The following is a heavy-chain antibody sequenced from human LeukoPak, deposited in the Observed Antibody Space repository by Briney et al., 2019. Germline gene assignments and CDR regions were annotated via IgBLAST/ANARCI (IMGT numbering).Heavy chain of an antibody. CDR2: ISHTDGF. V-gene: IGHV4-59*01. Sequence: SETLSLTCSVSGDSISRYYWTWIRQPPGKGLEWIGYISHTDGFKYNPSLKSRVSMSLDTSKNRISLNLNSVTAADTATYYCARTPTVYLDYWGQGTLVTASS. D-gene: IGHD1-26*01. CDR1: GDSISRYY. J-gene: IGHJ4*02. CDR3: ARTPTVYLDY.